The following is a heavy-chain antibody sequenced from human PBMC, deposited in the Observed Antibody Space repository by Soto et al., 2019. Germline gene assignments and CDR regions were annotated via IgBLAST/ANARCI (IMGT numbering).Heavy chain of an antibody. J-gene: IGHJ3*02. CDR3: VRDYYDTSGYPNTFDM. V-gene: IGHV3-21*01. CDR2: IGSRTSDI. D-gene: IGHD3-22*01. CDR1: GFTLSLHT. Sequence: GSLRLSCAASGFTLSLHTMNLVLQAPGKGLEWVSFIGSRTSDIYYADSVKGRFTISRDNAKNSLYLDLTRLRAEDTAVYFCVRDYYDTSGYPNTFDMWGQGTMVTVSS.